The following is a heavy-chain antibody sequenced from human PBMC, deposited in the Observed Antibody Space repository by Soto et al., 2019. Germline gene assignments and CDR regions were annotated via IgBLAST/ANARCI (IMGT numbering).Heavy chain of an antibody. V-gene: IGHV4-39*01. Sequence: QVPLQESGPGLVKPSETLSLDCSVFGGSMGSSSYYWAWIRQPLGKGLEWIGGMDYSGRAYYNSSSKSRVIISVDTSKNKFSLKLNSVTAADTAVYHSARPKSLTVVGVAPIRGIFDYWGKGHLVTVSS. J-gene: IGHJ4*02. CDR3: ARPKSLTVVGVAPIRGIFDY. CDR1: GGSMGSSSYY. D-gene: IGHD3-3*01. CDR2: MDYSGRA.